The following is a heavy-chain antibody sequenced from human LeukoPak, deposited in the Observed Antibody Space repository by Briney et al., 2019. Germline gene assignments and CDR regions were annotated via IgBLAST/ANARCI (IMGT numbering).Heavy chain of an antibody. J-gene: IGHJ3*02. CDR2: ISSSSYI. CDR3: TTRLRAAAGWAFDI. D-gene: IGHD6-25*01. V-gene: IGHV3-21*03. CDR1: GFTFSSYS. Sequence: GGSLRLSCAASGFTFSSYSMNWVRQAPGKGLEWVSSISSSSYIYYADSVKGRFTISRDNAKNSLYLQMNSLKTEDTAVYYCTTRLRAAAGWAFDIWGQGTMVTVSS.